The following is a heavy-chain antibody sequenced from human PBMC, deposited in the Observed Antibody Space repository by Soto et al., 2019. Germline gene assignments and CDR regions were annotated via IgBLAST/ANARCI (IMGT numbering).Heavy chain of an antibody. CDR3: AGGPGIVVAGVDY. CDR2: INHSGST. J-gene: IGHJ4*01. V-gene: IGHV4-34*01. Sequence: LSLTCAVYGGSFSGYYWSWIRQPPGKGLEWTGAINHSGSTNYNPSLKSRVTISVDTSKNQLSLKLSSVTAADTAVYYCAGGPGIVVAGVDYWGHGPLVTVSS. D-gene: IGHD6-19*01. CDR1: GGSFSGYY.